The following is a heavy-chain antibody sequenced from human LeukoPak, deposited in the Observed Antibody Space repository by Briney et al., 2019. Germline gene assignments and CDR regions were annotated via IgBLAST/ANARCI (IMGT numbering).Heavy chain of an antibody. CDR2: INTNTGNP. J-gene: IGHJ4*02. V-gene: IGHV7-4-1*02. CDR1: GYTFTSCA. CDR3: ARVVVITHFDY. Sequence: AAVKVSCKASGYTFTSCAMNWVRQAPGQGLEWMGWINTNTGNPTYAQGFTGRFVFSLDTSVSTAYLQISSLKAEDTAVYYCARVVVITHFDYWGQGTLVTVSS. D-gene: IGHD3-22*01.